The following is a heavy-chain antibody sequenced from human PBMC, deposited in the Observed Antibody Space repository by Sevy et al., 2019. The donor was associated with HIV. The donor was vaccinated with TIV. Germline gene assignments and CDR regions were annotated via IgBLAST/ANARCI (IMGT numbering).Heavy chain of an antibody. CDR2: INHSGST. CDR3: ARERYGSGSPSDY. CDR1: GGSFSGYY. Sequence: SETLSLTCAVYGGSFSGYYWSWIRQPPGKGLEWIGEINHSGSTNYNPSLKSRVTISVDTSKNQFSLNLSSVTAADTAVYYCARERYGSGSPSDYWGQGTLVTVSS. D-gene: IGHD3-10*01. V-gene: IGHV4-34*01. J-gene: IGHJ4*02.